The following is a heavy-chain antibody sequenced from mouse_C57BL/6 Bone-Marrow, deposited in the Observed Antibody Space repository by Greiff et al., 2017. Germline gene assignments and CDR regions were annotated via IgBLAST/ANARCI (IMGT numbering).Heavy chain of an antibody. V-gene: IGHV14-3*01. CDR3: ARGGRTTVVFVF. CDR1: GFYIKNTY. Sequence: LVESAAALVMPGASALLFCSASGFYIKNTYMLWVMQRPEQGLVWFGRIVPANGNTKYATKFQGKATISADTSSNPASLQLSSLTSEDTAIYYCARGGRTTVVFVFWGQGTTRTVSS. D-gene: IGHD1-1*01. CDR2: IVPANGNT. J-gene: IGHJ2*01.